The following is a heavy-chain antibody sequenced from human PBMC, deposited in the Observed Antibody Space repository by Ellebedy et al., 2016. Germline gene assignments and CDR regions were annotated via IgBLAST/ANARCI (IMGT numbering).Heavy chain of an antibody. V-gene: IGHV4-39*01. CDR2: VFYNGIT. D-gene: IGHD3-22*01. CDR1: GGSISSTSHY. J-gene: IGHJ4*02. CDR3: ARRSDYQSSGDLDY. Sequence: SETLSLTCSVSGGSISSTSHYWNWIRQPPGKRLEWIGSVFYNGITYYNPSLMSRVTISIDTSKKQFSLKLNFMTAADTAVYYCARRSDYQSSGDLDYWGQGTLVTVSS.